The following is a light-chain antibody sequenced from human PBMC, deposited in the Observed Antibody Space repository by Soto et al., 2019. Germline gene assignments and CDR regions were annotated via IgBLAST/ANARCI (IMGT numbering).Light chain of an antibody. J-gene: IGLJ3*02. V-gene: IGLV2-11*01. CDR2: DVS. CDR1: SSDVGAYNF. CDR3: CSYAGTYSPV. Sequence: QSVLTQPRSVSGSPGQSVTISGTGASSDVGAYNFVSWYQHNPGRAPKLMIFDVSARPSGVPDRFSGSKSGNTASLTISGLQAEDEADYYCCSYAGTYSPVFGGGTKVTVL.